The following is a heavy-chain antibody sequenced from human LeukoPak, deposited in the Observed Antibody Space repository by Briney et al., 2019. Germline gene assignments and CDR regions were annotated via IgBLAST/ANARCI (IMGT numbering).Heavy chain of an antibody. CDR3: ATLQSSGYDYSDY. Sequence: ASETLSLTCTVSGASISSYYWSWIRQPPGKGLEWIGYIYYSGSTDYNPSLKSRVTMSVDTSKNQFSLKLSSVTAADTAVYYCATLQSSGYDYSDYWGQGILVTVSS. CDR1: GASISSYY. CDR2: IYYSGST. D-gene: IGHD3-22*01. V-gene: IGHV4-59*08. J-gene: IGHJ4*02.